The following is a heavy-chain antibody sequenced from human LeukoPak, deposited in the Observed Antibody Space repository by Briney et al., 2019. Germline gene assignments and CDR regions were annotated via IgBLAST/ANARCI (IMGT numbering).Heavy chain of an antibody. V-gene: IGHV5-51*01. CDR2: IYPDDSYT. CDR3: ARRSSVGHDWFDP. Sequence: GESLKISCKGSGYSFTSYWIGWVRQMPGKGLEWMGVIYPDDSYTRYNPSLQGHVTISADKTINTAYLQWSSLKTSDTAMYFCARRSSVGHDWFDPWGQGTLVTVSS. CDR1: GYSFTSYW. J-gene: IGHJ5*02. D-gene: IGHD6-25*01.